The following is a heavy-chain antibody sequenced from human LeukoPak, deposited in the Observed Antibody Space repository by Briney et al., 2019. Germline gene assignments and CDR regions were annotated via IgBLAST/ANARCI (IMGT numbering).Heavy chain of an antibody. CDR3: ARTYYDFWSGFYSDF. CDR1: GGSINSHY. Sequence: SETLSLTCTVSGGSINSHYWSWIRQPPGKGLQWIGFISYSGSTSYNPSLMSRVTISVDTSKNQFSLKLNSVTAADTALYFCARTYYDFWSGFYSDFWGQGALVTVSS. V-gene: IGHV4-59*11. CDR2: ISYSGST. J-gene: IGHJ4*02. D-gene: IGHD3-3*01.